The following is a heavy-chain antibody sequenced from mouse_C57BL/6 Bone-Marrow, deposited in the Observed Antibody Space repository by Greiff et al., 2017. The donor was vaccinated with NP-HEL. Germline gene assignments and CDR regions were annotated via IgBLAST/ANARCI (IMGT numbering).Heavy chain of an antibody. CDR1: GYTFTSYG. J-gene: IGHJ2*01. CDR2: IYPRSGNT. CDR3: ARSGYYDYFDD. Sequence: QVQLQQSGAELARPGASVKLSCKASGYTFTSYGISWVKQRTGQGLEWIGEIYPRSGNTYYNEKFKGTATLTADKSSSTAYMGLRSLTSEDSAVYFCARSGYYDYFDDWGQGTTLTVSS. D-gene: IGHD2-3*01. V-gene: IGHV1-81*01.